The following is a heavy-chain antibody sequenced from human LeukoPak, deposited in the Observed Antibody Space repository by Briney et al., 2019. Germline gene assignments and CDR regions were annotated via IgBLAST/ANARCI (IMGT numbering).Heavy chain of an antibody. J-gene: IGHJ4*02. CDR2: ISYDGSNK. Sequence: PGRSLRLSCAASGFTFSSYAMHWVRQAPGKGLEWVAVISYDGSNKYYADSVKGRFTISRDNSKNTLYLQMNSLRAEDTAVYYCARDGQLWSNGGFDYWGQGTLVTVSS. D-gene: IGHD5-18*01. V-gene: IGHV3-30-3*01. CDR3: ARDGQLWSNGGFDY. CDR1: GFTFSSYA.